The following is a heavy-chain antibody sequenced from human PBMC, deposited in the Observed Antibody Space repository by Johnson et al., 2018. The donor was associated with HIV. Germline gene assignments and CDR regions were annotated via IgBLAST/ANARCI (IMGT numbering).Heavy chain of an antibody. V-gene: IGHV3-NL1*01. CDR3: ARAYYDSRGYYPHAFHV. CDR1: GFTFSSYA. J-gene: IGHJ3*01. CDR2: IYVGGNT. Sequence: QVQLVESGGGVVQPGGSLRLSCAASGFTFSSYAMNWVRQAPGKGLEWVSSIYVGGNTYSADSVKGRFTISRDNSENTLYLQMNRLRAEDTAVYYCARAYYDSRGYYPHAFHVWGQGTVVTVSS. D-gene: IGHD3-22*01.